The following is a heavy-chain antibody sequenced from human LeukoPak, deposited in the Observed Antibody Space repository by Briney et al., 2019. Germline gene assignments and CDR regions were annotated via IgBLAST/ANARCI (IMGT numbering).Heavy chain of an antibody. Sequence: PGGSLRLSCAASGFTFDDYAMHWVRQAPGKGLEWVSFITGDGDRTTYADSEKGRFTISRDNSKNSLYLQMNSLRTEDTALYYCAKDYCGDDCYIHDAFDVWGHGTMVTVSS. D-gene: IGHD2-21*02. J-gene: IGHJ3*01. CDR1: GFTFDDYA. CDR3: AKDYCGDDCYIHDAFDV. CDR2: ITGDGDRT. V-gene: IGHV3-43*02.